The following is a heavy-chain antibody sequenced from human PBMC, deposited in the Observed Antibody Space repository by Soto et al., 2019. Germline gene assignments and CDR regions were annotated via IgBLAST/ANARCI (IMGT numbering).Heavy chain of an antibody. CDR2: IYYSGST. Sequence: TLSLTNTDTDGSISSVDYYWSWISNPPWKGLEWIGYIYYSGSTYYNPSLKSRVTISVDTSKNQFSLKLSSVTAADTAVYYCARDRGYGDYPANWFDPWGQGTLVTVSS. D-gene: IGHD4-17*01. J-gene: IGHJ5*02. CDR3: ARDRGYGDYPANWFDP. CDR1: DGSISSVDYY. V-gene: IGHV4-30-4*01.